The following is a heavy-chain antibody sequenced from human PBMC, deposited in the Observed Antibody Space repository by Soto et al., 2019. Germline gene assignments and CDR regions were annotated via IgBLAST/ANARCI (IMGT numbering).Heavy chain of an antibody. CDR3: ARESSGWLAKNWFDP. D-gene: IGHD5-12*01. V-gene: IGHV1-2*04. CDR2: INPNSGGT. CDR1: GYTFTGYY. J-gene: IGHJ5*02. Sequence: GASVKVSCKASGYTFTGYYMHWVRQAPGQGLEWMGWINPNSGGTNYAQKFQGWVTMTRDTSISTAYMELSRLRSDDTAVYYCARESSGWLAKNWFDPWGQGTLVTVSS.